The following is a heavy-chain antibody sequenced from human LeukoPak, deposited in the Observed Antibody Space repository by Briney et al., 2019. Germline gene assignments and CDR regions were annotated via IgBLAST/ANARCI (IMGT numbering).Heavy chain of an antibody. Sequence: PRGSLRLSCAASGFTFTSYAMSWVRQAPGKGLEWVSAISGDGGSTYYADSVKGRFTISRDYSKNTLYLQMNSLRAEDTAVYYCAAAYFGVDQYYYGMDVWGQGTTVTVSS. CDR2: ISGDGGST. V-gene: IGHV3-23*01. CDR3: AAAYFGVDQYYYGMDV. D-gene: IGHD3-3*01. J-gene: IGHJ6*02. CDR1: GFTFTSYA.